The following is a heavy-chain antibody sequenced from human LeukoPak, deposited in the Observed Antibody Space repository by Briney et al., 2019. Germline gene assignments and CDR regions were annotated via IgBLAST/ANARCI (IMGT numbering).Heavy chain of an antibody. Sequence: PSETLSLTCTVSGGSISSGNYYWNWIRQPTGKGLEWIGRIYTSGSINYNPSLKSRVTISVDTSKNQFSLKMSSVTAADTAVYYCARHVTLRNYAVDYWGQGTLVTVSS. CDR2: IYTSGSI. D-gene: IGHD1-7*01. CDR1: GGSISSGNYY. CDR3: ARHVTLRNYAVDY. V-gene: IGHV4-61*02. J-gene: IGHJ4*02.